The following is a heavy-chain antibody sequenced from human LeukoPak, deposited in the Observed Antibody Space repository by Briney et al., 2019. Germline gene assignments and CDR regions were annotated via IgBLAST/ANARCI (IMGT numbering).Heavy chain of an antibody. D-gene: IGHD2-2*01. CDR1: GYTFTGYY. CDR3: ARHCSSTSCYDAFDI. CDR2: INPNSGGT. V-gene: IGHV1-2*02. J-gene: IGHJ3*02. Sequence: ASVKVSCKASGYTFTGYYMHWVRQATGQGLERMGWINPNSGGTNYAQKFQGRDTMTRDTSIGTAYMELSRLRSDDTAVYYCARHCSSTSCYDAFDIWGQGTMVTVSS.